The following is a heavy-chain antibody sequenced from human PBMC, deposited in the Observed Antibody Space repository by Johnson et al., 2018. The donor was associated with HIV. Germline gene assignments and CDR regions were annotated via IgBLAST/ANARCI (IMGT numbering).Heavy chain of an antibody. CDR1: GFSFSTYA. J-gene: IGHJ3*01. V-gene: IGHV3-64*01. CDR3: AIPYYFDRGVYH. CDR2: ISSNGGST. Sequence: VQLVESGGGLVQPGGSLRLSCAASGFSFSTYAMHWVRQAPGKGLEYVSAISSNGGSTFYANSVKGRFTIFRDNSKSTLYLQMGSLRAEDMGVYYCAIPYYFDRGVYHWGQGTKVTVSS. D-gene: IGHD3-22*01.